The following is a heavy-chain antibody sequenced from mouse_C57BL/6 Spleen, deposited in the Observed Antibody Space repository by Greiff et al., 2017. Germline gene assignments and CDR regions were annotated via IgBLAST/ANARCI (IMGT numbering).Heavy chain of an antibody. Sequence: VKLQQSGPELVKPGASVKISCKASGYAFSSSWMNWVKQRPGKGLEWIGRIYPGDGDTNYNGKFKGKATLTADKSSSTAYMQLSSLTSEDSAVYFCARPVVAPYAMDYWGQGTSVTVSS. D-gene: IGHD1-1*01. CDR3: ARPVVAPYAMDY. CDR1: GYAFSSSW. V-gene: IGHV1-82*01. J-gene: IGHJ4*01. CDR2: IYPGDGDT.